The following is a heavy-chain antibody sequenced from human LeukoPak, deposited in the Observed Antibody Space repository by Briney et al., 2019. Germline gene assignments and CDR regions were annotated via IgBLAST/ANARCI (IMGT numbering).Heavy chain of an antibody. CDR3: ARDPPGFGDRDYFDY. D-gene: IGHD3-10*01. CDR2: INAGNGNT. CDR1: GYTFTSYA. V-gene: IGHV1-3*01. Sequence: ASVEVSCKASGYTFTSYAMHWVRQAPGQRLEWMGWINAGNGNTRYSQSFQGRVTFTRDTSATTAYMELTSLRSEDTAVYYCARDPPGFGDRDYFDYWGQGTLVTVSS. J-gene: IGHJ4*02.